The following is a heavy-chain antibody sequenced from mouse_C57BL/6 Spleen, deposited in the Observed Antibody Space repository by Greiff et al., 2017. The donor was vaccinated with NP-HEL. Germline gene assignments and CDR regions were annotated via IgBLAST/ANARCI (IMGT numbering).Heavy chain of an antibody. D-gene: IGHD2-1*01. V-gene: IGHV3-8*01. J-gene: IGHJ2*01. Sequence: EVKLMESGPGLAKPSQTLSLTCSVTGYSITSDYWNWIRKFPGNNLEYMGYISYSGSTYYNPTLKSRISITRDTSKNQYYLQLNSETTEDTATYYCASSGPYGNFDYWGQGTTLTVSS. CDR3: ASSGPYGNFDY. CDR1: GYSITSDY. CDR2: ISYSGST.